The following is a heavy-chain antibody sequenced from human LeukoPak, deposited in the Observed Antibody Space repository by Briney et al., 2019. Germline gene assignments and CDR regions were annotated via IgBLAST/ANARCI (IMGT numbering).Heavy chain of an antibody. CDR3: ARDLTRYYDSSGYYL. D-gene: IGHD3-22*01. Sequence: GGSLRLSCAASGFTVSSNYMSWVRQAPGKGLEWVSVIYSGGSRYYADSVKGRFTISRDNSKNTLYLQMNSLRAEDTAVYYCARDLTRYYDSSGYYLWGQGTLVTVSS. V-gene: IGHV3-53*01. CDR2: IYSGGSR. J-gene: IGHJ4*02. CDR1: GFTVSSNY.